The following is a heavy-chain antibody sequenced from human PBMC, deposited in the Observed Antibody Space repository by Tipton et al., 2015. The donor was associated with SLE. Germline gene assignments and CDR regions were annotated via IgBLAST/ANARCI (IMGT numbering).Heavy chain of an antibody. D-gene: IGHD1-1*01. CDR3: ARSSWYRGTYYYYMDV. V-gene: IGHV4-59*08. CDR2: SHYGGST. J-gene: IGHJ6*03. Sequence: TLSLTCTVSGGSISGFYWSWIRQPPGKGLEWIGYSHYGGSTNYNPSLNSRVTISVDPSRNQFSLSLTSVTAADTAVYYCARSSWYRGTYYYYMDVWGTGTTVTVPS. CDR1: GGSISGFY.